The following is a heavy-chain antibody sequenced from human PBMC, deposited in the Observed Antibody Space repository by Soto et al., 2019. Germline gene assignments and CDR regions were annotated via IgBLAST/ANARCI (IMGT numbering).Heavy chain of an antibody. J-gene: IGHJ4*02. Sequence: PSETLSLTCTVSGGSVSSGSYYWSWIRQPPGKGLEWIGYIYYSGSTNYNPSLKSRVTISVDTSKNQFSLKLSSVTAADTAVYYCARDGGGSYPLNYWGQGTLVTVSS. V-gene: IGHV4-61*01. D-gene: IGHD1-26*01. CDR2: IYYSGST. CDR1: GGSVSSGSYY. CDR3: ARDGGGSYPLNY.